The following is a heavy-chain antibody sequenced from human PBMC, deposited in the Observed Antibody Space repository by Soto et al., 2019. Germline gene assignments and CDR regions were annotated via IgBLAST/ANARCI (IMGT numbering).Heavy chain of an antibody. J-gene: IGHJ6*02. CDR3: ARSQGSSTSLEIYYYYYYGMDV. CDR1: GGTFGSYA. V-gene: IGHV1-69*01. Sequence: QVQLVQSGAEVKKPGFLLKVSCKASGGTFGSYAISWVRQAPGQGLEWMGGIIPIPGTANYAQKFQGRVTSAADESTSKAYMEMSSLRSEATAVYYCARSQGSSTSLEIYYYYYYGMDVGGQGTKVTVSS. CDR2: IIPIPGTA. D-gene: IGHD2-2*01.